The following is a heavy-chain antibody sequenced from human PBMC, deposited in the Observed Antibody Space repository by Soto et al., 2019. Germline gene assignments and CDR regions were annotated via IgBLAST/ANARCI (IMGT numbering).Heavy chain of an antibody. D-gene: IGHD2-2*01. J-gene: IGHJ4*02. CDR3: ARACSSNSCYDVFDY. CDR2: IYTSGNT. Sequence: QVQLQESGPGLLKPSETLSLTCTVSGGSISSYYWSWIRQPAGKGLEWIGRIYTSGNTNYNPSLKSRVTMSVDTSKNQFSLKLSSVTAADTAVYYCARACSSNSCYDVFDYSGQGTLVTVSS. CDR1: GGSISSYY. V-gene: IGHV4-4*07.